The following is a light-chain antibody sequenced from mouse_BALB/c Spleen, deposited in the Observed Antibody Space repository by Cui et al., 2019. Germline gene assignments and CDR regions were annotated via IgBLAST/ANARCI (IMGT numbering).Light chain of an antibody. Sequence: QIVVTQSPTIMSASPGEKVTLTCSSSASVSYMHWFQQKSGTSPKLWIYSTSNLASGVPARFSGSGSGTSYSLTISRMEAEDAATYYGQQRISYPFTCGSGTKLEIK. V-gene: IGKV4-57*01. CDR1: ASVSY. CDR2: STS. J-gene: IGKJ4*01. CDR3: QQRISYPFT.